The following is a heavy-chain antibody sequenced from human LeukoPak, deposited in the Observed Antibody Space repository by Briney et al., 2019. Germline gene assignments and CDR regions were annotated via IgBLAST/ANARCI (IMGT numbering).Heavy chain of an antibody. CDR3: ARGAPRGSGSKLKYYFDY. CDR1: GFTFSSYD. D-gene: IGHD3-10*01. CDR2: IGTAGDT. V-gene: IGHV3-13*04. Sequence: GGSLRLSCAASGFTFSSYDMHWVRQASGKGLEWLSAIGTAGDTNYPGSVKGRFTISRENANNFLYLQTNSLRAGDTAVYYCARGAPRGSGSKLKYYFDYWGQGTLVTVSS. J-gene: IGHJ4*02.